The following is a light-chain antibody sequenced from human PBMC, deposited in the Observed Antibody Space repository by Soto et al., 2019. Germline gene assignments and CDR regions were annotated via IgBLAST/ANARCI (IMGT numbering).Light chain of an antibody. Sequence: EIVMTQSPATLSVSPGGRATLSCRASQSISDTLAWYQQKPGQAPRLLIYGASTRAPGFPARFSGSGSGTDFTLTISSLQSEDFAVYYCQQYNDWPPWTFGQGTKVDIK. CDR3: QQYNDWPPWT. J-gene: IGKJ1*01. CDR2: GAS. CDR1: QSISDT. V-gene: IGKV3-15*01.